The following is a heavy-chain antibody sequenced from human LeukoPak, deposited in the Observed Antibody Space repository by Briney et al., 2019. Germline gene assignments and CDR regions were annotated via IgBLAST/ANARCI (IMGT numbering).Heavy chain of an antibody. CDR1: GGSISSYY. D-gene: IGHD2-2*01. Sequence: PSETLSLTCTVSGGSISSYYWSWIRQPPGKGLGWIGYIFYSGSTNYNPSLKSRVTISVDTSKNQFSLKLSSVTAADTAVYYGARGDCSSNSCSHVGAFDIWGQGTMVTVSS. CDR3: ARGDCSSNSCSHVGAFDI. V-gene: IGHV4-59*01. CDR2: IFYSGST. J-gene: IGHJ3*02.